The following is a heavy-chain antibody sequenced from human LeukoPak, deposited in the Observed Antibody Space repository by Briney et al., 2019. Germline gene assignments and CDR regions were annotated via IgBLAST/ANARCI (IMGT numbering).Heavy chain of an antibody. Sequence: GGSLRLSCAASGFTFSSYAMSWVRQAPGKGLEWVSSISSSSSYIYYADSVKGRFTISRDNAKNSLYLQMNSLRAEDTAVYYCARDQRGYVSDYWGQGTLVTVSS. J-gene: IGHJ4*02. CDR1: GFTFSSYA. V-gene: IGHV3-21*01. CDR2: ISSSSSYI. CDR3: ARDQRGYVSDY. D-gene: IGHD3-10*02.